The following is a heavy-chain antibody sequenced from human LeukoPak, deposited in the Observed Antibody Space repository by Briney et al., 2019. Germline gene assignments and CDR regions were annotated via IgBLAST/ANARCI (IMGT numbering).Heavy chain of an antibody. V-gene: IGHV1-8*01. CDR2: MNPNSGNT. D-gene: IGHD3-16*02. J-gene: IGHJ6*03. CDR1: GYTFTSYD. CDR3: ARGVRGYDYVLGSYPPVNYYYYMDV. Sequence: GASVKVSCTASGYTFTSYDINWVRQATGHGLKWMGWMNPNSGNTGYAQKFQGRVTMTRNTSISTAYMQLSSLRSAAPARYYFARGVRGYDYVLGSYPPVNYYYYMDVWGKGTTVTISS.